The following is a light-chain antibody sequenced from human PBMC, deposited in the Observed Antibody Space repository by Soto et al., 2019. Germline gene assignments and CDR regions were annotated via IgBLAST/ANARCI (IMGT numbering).Light chain of an antibody. CDR2: GNS. V-gene: IGLV1-40*01. CDR3: KSYDSSLSGYV. J-gene: IGLJ1*01. Sequence: QSVLTQPPSVSGAPGQRVTISCTGSSSNIGAGYDVHWYQQLPGTAPKLLIYGNSNQPSGVPDRFSGSKSGTSASLAITGLQAEDEADYYCKSYDSSLSGYVFGTGTKVTVL. CDR1: SSNIGAGYD.